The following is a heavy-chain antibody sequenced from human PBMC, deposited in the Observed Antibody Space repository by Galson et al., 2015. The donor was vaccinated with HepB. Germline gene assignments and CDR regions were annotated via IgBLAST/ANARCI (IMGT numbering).Heavy chain of an antibody. V-gene: IGHV1-2*02. D-gene: IGHD4/OR15-4a*01. J-gene: IGHJ5*02. CDR3: ARDSVHVLDSANFGWFDP. CDR1: GYTFTGYY. CDR2: INPNGGGV. Sequence: SVKVSCKASGYTFTGYYIHWVRQAPGQGLEWMGWINPNGGGVHYVQTFQGRITMASDRSISTAYMERNRLIFDDTAVYYCARDSVHVLDSANFGWFDPWGQGTLVTVSS.